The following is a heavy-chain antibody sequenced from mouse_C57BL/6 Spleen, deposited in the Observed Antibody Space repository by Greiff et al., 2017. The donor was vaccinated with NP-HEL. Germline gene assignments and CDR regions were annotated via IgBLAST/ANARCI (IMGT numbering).Heavy chain of an antibody. D-gene: IGHD1-1*01. CDR1: GFTFSDYG. J-gene: IGHJ2*01. V-gene: IGHV5-17*01. CDR2: ISSGSSTI. Sequence: DVMLVESGGGLVKPGGSLKLSCAASGFTFSDYGMHWVRQAPEKGLEWVAYISSGSSTIYYPDTVKGRFTISRDNAKNTLFLQMTSLRSEDTAMYYCARDYYGSSYVHFDYWGQGTTLTVSS. CDR3: ARDYYGSSYVHFDY.